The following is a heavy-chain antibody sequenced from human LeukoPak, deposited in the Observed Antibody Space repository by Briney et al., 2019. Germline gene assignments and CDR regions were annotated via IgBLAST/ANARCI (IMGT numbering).Heavy chain of an antibody. D-gene: IGHD2-2*01. V-gene: IGHV4-31*03. CDR2: IYYSGST. CDR3: ARFRYCSSTSCINYGMDV. CDR1: GGSISSGGYY. J-gene: IGHJ6*02. Sequence: SETLSLTCTVSGGSISSGGYYWSWIRQHPGKGLEWIGYIYYSGSTYYSPSLRSRVTISVDTSKNQFSLKLSSVTAADTAVYYCARFRYCSSTSCINYGMDVWGQGTTVTVSS.